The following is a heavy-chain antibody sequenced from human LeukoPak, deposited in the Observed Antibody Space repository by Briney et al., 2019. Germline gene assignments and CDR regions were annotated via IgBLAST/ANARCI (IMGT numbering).Heavy chain of an antibody. CDR3: ARGNWNYGIYYMDV. J-gene: IGHJ6*03. Sequence: EASVKVSCKASGYTFTSYDINWVRQATGQGLEWMGWMNPNSGNTGYAQKFQGRVTITRNTSISTAYMELSSLRSEDTAVYYCARGNWNYGIYYMDVWGKGTTVTVSS. CDR2: MNPNSGNT. CDR1: GYTFTSYD. V-gene: IGHV1-8*03. D-gene: IGHD1-7*01.